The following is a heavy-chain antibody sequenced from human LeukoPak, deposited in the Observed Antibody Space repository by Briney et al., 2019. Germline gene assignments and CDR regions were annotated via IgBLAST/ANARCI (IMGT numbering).Heavy chain of an antibody. CDR3: AKDLGGYYDFWSGYSFDY. CDR1: GFTFSSYA. CDR2: ISGSGGST. D-gene: IGHD3-3*01. V-gene: IGHV3-23*01. Sequence: EGSLRLSCAASGFTFSSYAMSWVRQAPGKGLEWVSAISGSGGSTYYADSVKGRFTISRDNSKNTLYLQMNSPRAEDTAVYYCAKDLGGYYDFWSGYSFDYWGQGTLVTVSS. J-gene: IGHJ4*02.